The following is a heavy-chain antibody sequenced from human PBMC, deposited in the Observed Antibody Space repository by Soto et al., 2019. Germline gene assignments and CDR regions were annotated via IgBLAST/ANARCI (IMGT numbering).Heavy chain of an antibody. CDR1: GGSISSSSYY. V-gene: IGHV4-39*01. CDR2: IYYSGST. J-gene: IGHJ6*02. D-gene: IGHD6-13*01. Sequence: LSLTCTVSGGSISSSSYYWGWIRQPPGKGLEWIGSIYYSGSTYYNPSLKSRVTISVDTSKNQFSLKLSSVTAADTAVYYCASESIAAADRDYYYYGMDVWGQGTTVTVSS. CDR3: ASESIAAADRDYYYYGMDV.